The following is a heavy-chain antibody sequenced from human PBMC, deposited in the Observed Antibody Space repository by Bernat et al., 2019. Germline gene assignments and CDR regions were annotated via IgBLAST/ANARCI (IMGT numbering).Heavy chain of an antibody. CDR3: TTDPRMAAAGTPYFDI. J-gene: IGHJ3*02. CDR1: GFTFSGSA. V-gene: IGHV3-15*01. D-gene: IGHD6-13*01. CDR2: IKSKTDGGTT. Sequence: EVQLVETGGGLIQPGGSLKLSCAASGFTFSGSAMHWVRQASGKGLEWVGRIKSKTDGGTTDYAAPVKDRFIISRDDSKNTLYLQMYSLKTEDTAVYYCTTDPRMAAAGTPYFDIWGQGTMVTVSS.